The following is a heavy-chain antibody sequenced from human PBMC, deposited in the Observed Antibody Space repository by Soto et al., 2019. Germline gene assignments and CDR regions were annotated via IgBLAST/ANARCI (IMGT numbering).Heavy chain of an antibody. CDR1: GYTFSSYD. Sequence: QVQLVQSGAEVKKPGASVKVSCKASGYTFSSYDINWVRQATGQGLEWMGWMNPNSGKTAYAQKFQSKVTMTRNTSISTAYMERSSLRSEDTAVYYCARERNWLDPWGQGTLVTVSS. CDR3: ARERNWLDP. V-gene: IGHV1-8*01. D-gene: IGHD1-26*01. J-gene: IGHJ5*02. CDR2: MNPNSGKT.